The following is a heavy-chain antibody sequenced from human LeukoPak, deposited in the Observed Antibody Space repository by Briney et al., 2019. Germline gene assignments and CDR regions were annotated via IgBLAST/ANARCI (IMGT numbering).Heavy chain of an antibody. V-gene: IGHV4-39*07. D-gene: IGHD3-22*01. CDR3: ARRDYYDSSGFDY. CDR2: IYYSGST. J-gene: IGHJ4*02. Sequence: PSETLSLTCTVSGGSISSSSYYWGWIRQPPGKGLEWTGSIYYSGSTYYNPSLKSRVTISVDTSKNQFSLKLSSVTAADTAVYYCARRDYYDSSGFDYWGQGTLVTVSS. CDR1: GGSISSSSYY.